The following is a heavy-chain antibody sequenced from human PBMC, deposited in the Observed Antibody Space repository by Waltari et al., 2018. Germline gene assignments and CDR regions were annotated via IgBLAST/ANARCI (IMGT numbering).Heavy chain of an antibody. CDR2: TIPIFGSP. CDR3: ARRKLGEAFDI. J-gene: IGHJ3*02. D-gene: IGHD3-16*01. Sequence: QVQLVQSGAEVKKPGPSVRVSCRASGGTFGRYAITWVRQAPGQGLEWMGGTIPIFGSPMYAPKFQGRVSITADELTYTVYMELNSLRSDDTAIYYCARRKLGEAFDIWGQGTMVIVSS. CDR1: GGTFGRYA. V-gene: IGHV1-69*12.